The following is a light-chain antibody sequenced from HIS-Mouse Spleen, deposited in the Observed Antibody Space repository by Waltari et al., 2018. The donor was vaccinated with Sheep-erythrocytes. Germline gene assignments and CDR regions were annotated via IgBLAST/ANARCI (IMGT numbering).Light chain of an antibody. CDR1: QSVLYSSNNKNY. CDR2: WAS. CDR3: QQYYSTLLT. Sequence: DIVMTQSPDSLAVSLGERATINCKSSQSVLYSSNNKNYLAWYQQKPGQPPKLLIYWASTRESGVPDRFSGSGSGTDFTLNNRQAEDVAVYYCQQYYSTLLTFGGGTK. J-gene: IGKJ4*01. V-gene: IGKV4-1*01.